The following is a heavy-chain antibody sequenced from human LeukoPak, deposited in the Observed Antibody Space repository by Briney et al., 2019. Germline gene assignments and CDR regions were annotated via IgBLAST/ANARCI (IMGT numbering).Heavy chain of an antibody. V-gene: IGHV3-21*01. Sequence: GGSLRLSCAASGFTFSSYAMSWVRQAPGKGLELVSSISSSSSYRYYADSVKGRFTIPRDNAKNSLYLQMNSLRAEDTAVYYCAREGYSPRDGYNFNFDYWGQGTLVTVSS. D-gene: IGHD5-24*01. CDR3: AREGYSPRDGYNFNFDY. J-gene: IGHJ4*02. CDR1: GFTFSSYA. CDR2: ISSSSSYR.